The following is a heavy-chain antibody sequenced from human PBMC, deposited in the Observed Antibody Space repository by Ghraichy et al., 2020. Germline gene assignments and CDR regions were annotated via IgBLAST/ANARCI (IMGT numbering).Heavy chain of an antibody. CDR3: AGGKDYYDSTGPPD. V-gene: IGHV4-31*03. J-gene: IGHJ4*02. CDR1: GGSISSGGYY. CDR2: IYYTGIT. D-gene: IGHD3-22*01. Sequence: SETLSLTCTVSGGSISSGGYYWCWIRQHPGKGLEWIGYIYYTGITYYNPSLKSRVTISIDTSKNPFSLKLRSVTAADTAVYYCAGGKDYYDSTGPPDWGQGTLVTFSS.